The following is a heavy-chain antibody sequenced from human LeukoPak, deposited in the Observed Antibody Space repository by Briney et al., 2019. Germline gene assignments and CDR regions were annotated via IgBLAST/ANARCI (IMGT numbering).Heavy chain of an antibody. Sequence: GGSLRLSCAASGFTFSNYWMNWVRQAPGKGLEWVANIKQDGSETYYVDSVEGRFTISRDNAKNSLYLQMNSLRADDTAVYYCARGITLIRGIINWHFDLWGRGTLVTVSS. D-gene: IGHD3-10*01. CDR1: GFTFSNYW. CDR2: IKQDGSET. J-gene: IGHJ2*01. V-gene: IGHV3-7*04. CDR3: ARGITLIRGIINWHFDL.